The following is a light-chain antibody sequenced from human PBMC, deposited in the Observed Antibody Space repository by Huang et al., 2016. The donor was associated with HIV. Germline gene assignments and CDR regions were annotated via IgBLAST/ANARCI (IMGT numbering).Light chain of an antibody. CDR1: QRVSSY. J-gene: IGKJ2*01. V-gene: IGKV3-11*01. CDR3: QQRSNWPMYT. CDR2: DAA. Sequence: EIVLTQSPATLSLSPGERATLSCRASQRVSSYLAWYQQKPGQAPRLLIYDAANRATGIPARFSGSGSGTDFTLTISSLEPEDFAVYDCQQRSNWPMYTFGQGTKLEIK.